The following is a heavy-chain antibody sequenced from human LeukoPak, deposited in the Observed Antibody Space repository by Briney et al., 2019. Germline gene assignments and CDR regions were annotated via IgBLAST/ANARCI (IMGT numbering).Heavy chain of an antibody. J-gene: IGHJ4*02. CDR2: INHSGST. Sequence: PSETLSLTCAVYGGSFSGYYWSWIRQPPGKGLEWIGEINHSGSTNYNPSLKSRVTISVDTSKNQFSPKLSSVTAADTAVYYCARGWYCSGGSCYSDYWGQGTLVTVSS. CDR1: GGSFSGYY. D-gene: IGHD2-15*01. V-gene: IGHV4-34*01. CDR3: ARGWYCSGGSCYSDY.